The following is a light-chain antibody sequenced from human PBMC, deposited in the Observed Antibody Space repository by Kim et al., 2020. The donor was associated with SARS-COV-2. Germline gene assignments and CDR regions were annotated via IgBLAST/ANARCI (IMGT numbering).Light chain of an antibody. CDR2: GAS. Sequence: EIVMTQSPVTLSVSPGERATLSCRASQSVGKNLAWYQQKPGQAPRLLIHGASTRATGVSVRFSGGGSGTEFTLTISSLQSEDFAVYYCDQYNNWPLTFGGGTKVDIK. CDR1: QSVGKN. CDR3: DQYNNWPLT. J-gene: IGKJ4*01. V-gene: IGKV3-15*01.